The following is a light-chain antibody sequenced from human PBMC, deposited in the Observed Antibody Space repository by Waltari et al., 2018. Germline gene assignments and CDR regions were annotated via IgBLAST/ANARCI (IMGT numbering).Light chain of an antibody. J-gene: IGLJ3*02. CDR2: EDT. CDR3: YSTDYTGNYWV. Sequence: SYELTQPPSVSVSPGHPARITCSGEALPNKYAYWYRQKSGQAPVLVIYEDTKRPSGIPERISGSNSGAVATLTITGAQMEDEADYYCYSTDYTGNYWVFGGGTKLTVL. CDR1: ALPNKY. V-gene: IGLV3-10*01.